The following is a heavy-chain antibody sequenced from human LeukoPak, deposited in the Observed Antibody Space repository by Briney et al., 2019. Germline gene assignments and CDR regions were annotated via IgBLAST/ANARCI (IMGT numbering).Heavy chain of an antibody. CDR3: ARDGTSTDDY. CDR2: ISGNNDNP. V-gene: IGHV1-18*01. D-gene: IGHD2-2*01. J-gene: IGHJ4*02. CDR1: GYTFSNFG. Sequence: GASVRVSCKTPGYTFSNFGINWVRQAPGQGLEWMGWISGNNDNPNYGQKFQGRFAVTTDSSTTTAYMELRNLTFDDTAVYYCARDGTSTDDYWGQGTLVTVSS.